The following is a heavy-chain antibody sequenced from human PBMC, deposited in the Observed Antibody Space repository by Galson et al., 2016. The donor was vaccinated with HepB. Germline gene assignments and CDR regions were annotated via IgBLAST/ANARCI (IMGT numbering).Heavy chain of an antibody. J-gene: IGHJ4*02. D-gene: IGHD1-26*01. V-gene: IGHV1-3*01. Sequence: SVKVSCKASGYTFTSYTLHWVRQAPGQRREWMGWINAGNDNTKYSQKLQGRVTITRDTSASTAYMELNTLTSEDTAVYYCAREAGVRGSYYYNPPDYWGQGTLVTVSS. CDR1: GYTFTSYT. CDR2: INAGNDNT. CDR3: AREAGVRGSYYYNPPDY.